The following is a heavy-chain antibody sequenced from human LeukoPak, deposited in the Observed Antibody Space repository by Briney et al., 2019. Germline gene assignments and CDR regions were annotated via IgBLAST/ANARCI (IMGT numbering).Heavy chain of an antibody. CDR2: IYYSGST. CDR3: ARGYCSGSICYAPDY. CDR1: GGSISSHY. J-gene: IGHJ4*02. D-gene: IGHD2-15*01. V-gene: IGHV4-59*11. Sequence: SETLSLTCTVSGGSISSHYWSWIRQPPGKGLEWIGYIYYSGSTNYNPSLKSRVTISVDTSKNQFSLKLSSVTAADTAVYYCARGYCSGSICYAPDYWGQGTMV.